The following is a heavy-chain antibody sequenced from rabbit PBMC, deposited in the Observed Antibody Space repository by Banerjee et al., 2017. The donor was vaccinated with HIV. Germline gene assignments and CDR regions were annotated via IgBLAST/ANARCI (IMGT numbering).Heavy chain of an antibody. Sequence: QLKESGGGLVQPGGSLKLSCKASGFDFSSYYMSWVRQAPGKGLEWIGYIDPVFGSTYYASWVNGRFTISSHNAQNTLYLQLNSLTAADTATYFCARGSITYGYAGYAFNLWGQGTLVT. CDR1: GFDFSSYY. V-gene: IGHV1S7*01. J-gene: IGHJ4*01. D-gene: IGHD6-1*01. CDR3: ARGSITYGYAGYAFNL. CDR2: IDPVFGST.